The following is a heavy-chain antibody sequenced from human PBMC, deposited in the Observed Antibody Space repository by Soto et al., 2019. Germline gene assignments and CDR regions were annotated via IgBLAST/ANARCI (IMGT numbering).Heavy chain of an antibody. CDR2: INPNSGGT. J-gene: IGHJ6*02. CDR1: GYTFTGYY. CDR3: ARDEMVYAEPYYYYGMDV. V-gene: IGHV1-2*02. D-gene: IGHD2-8*01. Sequence: QVQLVQSGAEVKKPGASVKVSCKASGYTFTGYYMHWVRQAPGQGLEWMGWINPNSGGTNYAQKFQGRVTMTRDTSTSTVYMELSSLRSEDTAVYYCARDEMVYAEPYYYYGMDVWGQGTTVTVSS.